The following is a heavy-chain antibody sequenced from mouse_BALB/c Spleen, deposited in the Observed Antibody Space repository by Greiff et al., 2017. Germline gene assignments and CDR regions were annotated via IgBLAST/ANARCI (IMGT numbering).Heavy chain of an antibody. J-gene: IGHJ3*01. CDR1: GYTFTSYD. D-gene: IGHD2-4*01. Sequence: VQLQQSGAELVRPGASVKLSCKASGYTFTSYDINWVRQRPEQGLEWIGWIFPGDGSTKYNEKFKGKATLTTAKSSSTAYMQLSRLTSEDSAVYFCASPTMITTPFAYWGQGTLVTVSA. CDR2: IFPGDGST. CDR3: ASPTMITTPFAY. V-gene: IGHV1-85*01.